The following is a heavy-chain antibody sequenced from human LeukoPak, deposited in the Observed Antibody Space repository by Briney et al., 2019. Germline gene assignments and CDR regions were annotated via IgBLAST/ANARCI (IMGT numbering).Heavy chain of an antibody. D-gene: IGHD1-26*01. V-gene: IGHV3-21*01. Sequence: PGGPLRLSCAASGFTFSSYAMSWVRQAPGKGLEWVSSISSSSNYIYYADSVKGRFTISRDNAKNSLYLQMNSLRAEDTDVYYCARDVGASAPDAFDIWGQGTMVTVSS. CDR3: ARDVGASAPDAFDI. CDR1: GFTFSSYA. CDR2: ISSSSNYI. J-gene: IGHJ3*02.